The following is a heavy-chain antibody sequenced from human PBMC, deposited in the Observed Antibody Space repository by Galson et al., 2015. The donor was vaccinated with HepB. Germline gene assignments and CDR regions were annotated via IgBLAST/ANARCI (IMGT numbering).Heavy chain of an antibody. CDR1: GFTFSSYA. Sequence: SLRLSCAASGFTFSSYAMHWVRQAPGKGLEWVAVISYDGSNKYYADSVKGRFTISRDNSKNTLYLQMNSLRAEDTAVYYCARGRVRFDYWGQGTLVTVSS. CDR3: ARGRVRFDY. V-gene: IGHV3-30-3*01. J-gene: IGHJ4*02. D-gene: IGHD2-21*01. CDR2: ISYDGSNK.